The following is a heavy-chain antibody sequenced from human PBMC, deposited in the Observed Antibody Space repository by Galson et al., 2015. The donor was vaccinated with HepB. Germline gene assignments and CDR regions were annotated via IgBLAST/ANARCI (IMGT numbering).Heavy chain of an antibody. CDR3: ARGHTAIDY. CDR1: RFTFSSFT. CDR2: ITSISTTI. Sequence: SLRLSCAASRFTFSSFTMSWVRQAPGKGLEWVSYITSISTTIYYADSAKGRFTISRDNAKNSLYLQMNSLRAEDTAVYYCARGHTAIDYWGQGALVTVSS. D-gene: IGHD2-21*02. V-gene: IGHV3-48*01. J-gene: IGHJ4*02.